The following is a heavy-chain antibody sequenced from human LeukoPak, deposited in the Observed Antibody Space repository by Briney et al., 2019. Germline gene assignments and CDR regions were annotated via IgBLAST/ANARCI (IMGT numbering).Heavy chain of an antibody. CDR1: GFTFSSYA. J-gene: IGHJ4*02. CDR2: ISYDGSNK. V-gene: IGHV3-30-3*01. CDR3: ASDIVVVPAATHDY. Sequence: GGSLRLSCAASGFTFSSYAMHWVRQAPGKGLGWVAVISYDGSNKYYADSVKGRFTISRDNSKNTLYLQMNSLRAEDTAVYYCASDIVVVPAATHDYWGQGTLVTVSS. D-gene: IGHD2-2*01.